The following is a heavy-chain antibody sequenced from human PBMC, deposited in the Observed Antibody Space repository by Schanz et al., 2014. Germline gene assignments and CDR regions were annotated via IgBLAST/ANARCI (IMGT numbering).Heavy chain of an antibody. CDR1: GFTVSSNH. CDR2: IYSGIGA. CDR3: ASPSGYSDYGTYFDF. D-gene: IGHD5-12*01. V-gene: IGHV3-66*02. Sequence: EGQLAESGGGLVQPGGSLRLSCAVSGFTVSSNHMSWVRQAPGKGLEWVSVIYSGIGAYYADSVEGRFTISRDNSRNTLYLQMNSLRTEDTAVYSCASPSGYSDYGTYFDFWGQGTLVTVSS. J-gene: IGHJ4*02.